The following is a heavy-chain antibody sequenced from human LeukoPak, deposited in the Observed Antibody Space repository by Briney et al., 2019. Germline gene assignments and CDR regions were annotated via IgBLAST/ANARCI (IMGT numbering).Heavy chain of an antibody. CDR2: INHSGST. D-gene: IGHD3-10*01. CDR3: ARGYYGSGSHCCHMHV. CDR1: VGSFSGYY. Sequence: SETLSLTCAVYVGSFSGYYWSWISQPPGKGLEWIGEINHSGSTNYNSSLKSRVTISVDTSKNQFSLKLSSVTAADTAVYYCARGYYGSGSHCCHMHVWGKGTTINVS. J-gene: IGHJ6*03. V-gene: IGHV4-34*01.